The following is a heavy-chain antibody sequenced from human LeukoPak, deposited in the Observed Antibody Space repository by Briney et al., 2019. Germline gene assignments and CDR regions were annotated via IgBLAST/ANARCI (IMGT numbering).Heavy chain of an antibody. J-gene: IGHJ4*02. Sequence: GASVKVSCKASGGTFSSYAISWVRQAPGQGLEWMGRIIPILGIANYAQKFQGRVTITAGKSTSTAYMELGSLRSEDTAVYYCARDNCSGGSCYSGYWGQGTLVTVSS. D-gene: IGHD2-15*01. CDR2: IIPILGIA. CDR3: ARDNCSGGSCYSGY. V-gene: IGHV1-69*04. CDR1: GGTFSSYA.